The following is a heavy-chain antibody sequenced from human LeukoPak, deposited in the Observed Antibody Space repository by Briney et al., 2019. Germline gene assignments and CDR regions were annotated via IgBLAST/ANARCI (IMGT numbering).Heavy chain of an antibody. CDR2: IIPIFGTA. CDR1: GGTFSSYA. CDR3: AVRERDIVVVPAAIRSARAGGGYYYMDV. J-gene: IGHJ6*03. Sequence: ASVKVSCKASGGTFSSYAISWVRQAPGQGLEWMGGIIPIFGTANYAQKFQSRVTITTDEFPRTGYIEQSSLRYEETAVYYCAVRERDIVVVPAAIRSARAGGGYYYMDVWGKGTTVTVSS. D-gene: IGHD2-2*01. V-gene: IGHV1-69*05.